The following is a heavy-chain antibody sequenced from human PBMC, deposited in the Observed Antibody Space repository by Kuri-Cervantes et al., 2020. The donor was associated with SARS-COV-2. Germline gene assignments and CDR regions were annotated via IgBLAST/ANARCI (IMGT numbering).Heavy chain of an antibody. CDR2: ISYDGSNK. CDR3: ARAGRWELLLGRLAYFDY. CDR1: GFTFSSYA. Sequence: GESLKISCAASGFTFSSYAMHWVRQAPGKGLEWVAVISYDGSNKYYADSVKGRFTTSRDNSKNTLYLQMNSLRAEDTAVYYCARAGRWELLLGRLAYFDYWGQGTLVTVSS. D-gene: IGHD1-26*01. J-gene: IGHJ4*02. V-gene: IGHV3-30-3*01.